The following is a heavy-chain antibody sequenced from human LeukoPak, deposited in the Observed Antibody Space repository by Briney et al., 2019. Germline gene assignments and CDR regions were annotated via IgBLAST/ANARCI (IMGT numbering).Heavy chain of an antibody. CDR3: TQSNY. Sequence: HPGGPLILSCAASGFTFSGSPILWVRQASGKGLEWVGRIRSKADNYATAYAASVQGRCTISRDDSKSTAYLQLNSLKTEDTAVYYCTQSNYWGQGALVTVSS. CDR1: GFTFSGSP. V-gene: IGHV3-73*01. CDR2: IRSKADNYAT. J-gene: IGHJ4*02.